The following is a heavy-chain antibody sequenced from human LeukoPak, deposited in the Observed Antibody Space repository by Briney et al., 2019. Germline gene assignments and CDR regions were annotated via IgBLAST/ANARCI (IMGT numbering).Heavy chain of an antibody. CDR3: AKPREYSSTWFGVDH. D-gene: IGHD6-13*01. CDR1: GFTFSSYA. V-gene: IGHV3-23*01. CDR2: ISGSGGTT. J-gene: IGHJ4*02. Sequence: GGSLRLSCAASGFTFSSYAMSWVRQAPGKGLEWVSLISGSGGTTYYADSVKGRFTISRDNSKNTLFLQMYSLRAEDTAAYYCAKPREYSSTWFGVDHWGQGSLVTVPS.